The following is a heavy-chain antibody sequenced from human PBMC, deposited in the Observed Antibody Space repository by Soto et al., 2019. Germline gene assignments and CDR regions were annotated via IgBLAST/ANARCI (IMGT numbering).Heavy chain of an antibody. CDR3: ASRDGYNFDY. J-gene: IGHJ4*02. Sequence: GASVKVSSKASGGPFSSYAMSLVRQAPGQGLEWMGGIIPIFGTANYAQKLQGRVTITADESTRTAYMELSSPRSEDTAVYYCASRDGYNFDYWGQGTMVTVSS. V-gene: IGHV1-69*13. CDR1: GGPFSSYA. D-gene: IGHD5-12*01. CDR2: IIPIFGTA.